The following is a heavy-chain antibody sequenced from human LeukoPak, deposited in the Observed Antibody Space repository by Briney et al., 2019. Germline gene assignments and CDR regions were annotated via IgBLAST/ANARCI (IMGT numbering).Heavy chain of an antibody. V-gene: IGHV3-74*01. J-gene: IGHJ4*02. CDR3: ARECAGELFDY. D-gene: IGHD1-26*01. Sequence: GVTLSLSCAASGFTFSSYRMHWLRQAPGMGLVWFSRINSDGSSTRYADYVKGRFTISRDNAKNPLYLQMNSLRADDTAVYYCARECAGELFDYWGQGTLVSVSS. CDR2: INSDGSST. CDR1: GFTFSSYR.